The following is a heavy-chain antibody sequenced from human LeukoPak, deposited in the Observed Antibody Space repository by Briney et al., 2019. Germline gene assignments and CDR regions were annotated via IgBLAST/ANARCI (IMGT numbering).Heavy chain of an antibody. CDR3: AKNYYDSSGYYTFDY. V-gene: IGHV3-21*04. CDR1: GFTLRSYS. J-gene: IGHJ4*02. D-gene: IGHD3-22*01. Sequence: GSLRLFCSTSGFTLRSYSIKRVRQASGEGLEWGSFISGSSSYIYYADSVKGRFTISRDNAKNSLYLQMNSLRAEDTAVYYCAKNYYDSSGYYTFDYWGQGTLVTVSS. CDR2: ISGSSSYI.